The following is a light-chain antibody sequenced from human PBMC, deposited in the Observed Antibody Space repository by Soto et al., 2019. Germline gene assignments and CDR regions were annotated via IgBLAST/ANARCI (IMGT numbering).Light chain of an antibody. CDR2: DVS. Sequence: QSVLTQPASVSGSPGQSITISCTGTSSDVGGYNYVSWYQQHPGKAPKLMIYDVSNRPSGVSNRFSGSKSGNTASLTISGLQAEDEADYYCSSYTRSYTLVFGRGTKLTVL. V-gene: IGLV2-14*01. J-gene: IGLJ2*01. CDR1: SSDVGGYNY. CDR3: SSYTRSYTLV.